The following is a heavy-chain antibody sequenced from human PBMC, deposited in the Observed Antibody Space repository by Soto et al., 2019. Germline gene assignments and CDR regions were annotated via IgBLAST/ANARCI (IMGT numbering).Heavy chain of an antibody. CDR2: ISCSGGST. J-gene: IGHJ2*01. V-gene: IGHV3-23*01. Sequence: KVQEWVSTISCSGGSTYYAASVKGQFTISRDNSKNKLYLQMYSLRAEDMAVYYCLFFFFQAEDGIRDTVPVSAFLLNRSSDL. CDR3: LFFFFQAEDGIRDTVPVSAFLLNRSSDL. D-gene: IGHD2-15*01.